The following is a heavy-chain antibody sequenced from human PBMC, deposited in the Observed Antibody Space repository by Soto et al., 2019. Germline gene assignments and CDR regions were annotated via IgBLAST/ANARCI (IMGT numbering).Heavy chain of an antibody. V-gene: IGHV1-69*01. J-gene: IGHJ5*02. D-gene: IGHD5-18*01. CDR3: ARVPRQLWLGWNWFDP. CDR1: GGTFSSYA. CDR2: IIPIFGTA. Sequence: QVQLVQSGAEVKKPGSSVKVSCKASGGTFSSYAISWVRQALGQGLEWMGGIIPIFGTANYAQKFQDRVTITADESTSTAYMELSSLRSEDTAVYYCARVPRQLWLGWNWFDPWGQGTLVTVSS.